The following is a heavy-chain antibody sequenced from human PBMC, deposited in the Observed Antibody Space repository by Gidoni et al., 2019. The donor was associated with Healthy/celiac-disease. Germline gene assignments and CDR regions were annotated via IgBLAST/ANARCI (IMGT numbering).Heavy chain of an antibody. Sequence: EVLLVESGGGLVQPGGSLRLSCAASGFTFSSYAMSWVRQAPGKGLEWVSAISGSGGSTYYADSVKGRFTISRDNSKNTLYLQMNSLRAEDTAVYYCAKDPSYDFWSGYYPFDYWGQGTLVTVSS. J-gene: IGHJ4*02. V-gene: IGHV3-23*04. CDR1: GFTFSSYA. D-gene: IGHD3-3*01. CDR2: ISGSGGST. CDR3: AKDPSYDFWSGYYPFDY.